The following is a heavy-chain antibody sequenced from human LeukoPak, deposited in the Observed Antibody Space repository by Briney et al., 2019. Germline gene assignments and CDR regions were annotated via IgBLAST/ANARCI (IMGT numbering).Heavy chain of an antibody. Sequence: ASVKVSCTASGGTFSSYAISWVRQAPGQGLEWMGGIIPIFGTANYAQKFQGRVTITADESTSTAYMELSSLRSEDTAVYYCARGSGGPPDPFDYWGQGTLVTVSS. CDR1: GGTFSSYA. CDR3: ARGSGGPPDPFDY. CDR2: IIPIFGTA. D-gene: IGHD3-10*01. J-gene: IGHJ4*02. V-gene: IGHV1-69*13.